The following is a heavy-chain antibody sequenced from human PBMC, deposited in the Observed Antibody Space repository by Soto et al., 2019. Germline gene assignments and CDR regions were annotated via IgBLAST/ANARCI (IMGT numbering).Heavy chain of an antibody. CDR3: ARESVTCGFVPFDF. J-gene: IGHJ4*02. CDR1: CYTFTSYG. CDR2: ISAYNGNT. V-gene: IGHV1-18*01. Sequence: QVQLVQSGAEVKKPGASVKVSCQATCYTFTSYGIIWVRQAPGQGIEWMGWISAYNGNTNYAQKRPGRVTMTTDTSPSTAYMELRSLRSDDTAVYYCARESVTCGFVPFDFWGQGTMVTVSS. D-gene: IGHD3-16*01.